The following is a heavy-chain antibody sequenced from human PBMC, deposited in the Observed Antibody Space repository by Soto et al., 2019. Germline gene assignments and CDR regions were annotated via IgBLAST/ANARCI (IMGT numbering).Heavy chain of an antibody. Sequence: SETLSLTWGVYGGSFSGYYWRWIRQPPGKGLEWIGEINHSGSTNYNPSLKSRVTISVDTSKNQFSLKLSSVTAADTAVYYCARGAHLWFGELLGYNWFDPWGQGTLVTVSS. D-gene: IGHD3-10*01. J-gene: IGHJ5*02. CDR2: INHSGST. V-gene: IGHV4-34*01. CDR3: ARGAHLWFGELLGYNWFDP. CDR1: GGSFSGYY.